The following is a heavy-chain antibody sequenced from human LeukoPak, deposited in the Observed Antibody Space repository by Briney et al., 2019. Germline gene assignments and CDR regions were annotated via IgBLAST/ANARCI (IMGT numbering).Heavy chain of an antibody. V-gene: IGHV4-59*01. CDR1: GGSISSDY. CDR3: ARGEWDIVVVPAADGSYYYYYGMDV. CDR2: IYYSGST. J-gene: IGHJ6*02. Sequence: SETLSLTCTVSGGSISSDYWSWIRQPPGKGLEWIGYIYYSGSTNYNPSLKSRVTISVDTSKNQFSLKLSSVTAADTAVYYCARGEWDIVVVPAADGSYYYYYGMDVWGQGTTVTVSS. D-gene: IGHD2-2*01.